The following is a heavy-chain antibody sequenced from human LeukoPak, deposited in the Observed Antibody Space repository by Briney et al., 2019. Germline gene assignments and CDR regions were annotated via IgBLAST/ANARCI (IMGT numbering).Heavy chain of an antibody. CDR1: GYTFTGYY. V-gene: IGHV1-2*02. Sequence: ASVKVSCKASGYTFTGYYMHWVRQAPGQGLEWMGWINPNSGGTNYAQKFQGRVTMTRDTSISTAYMELSRLRSDDTAVYYCARDAAAAGTYYYCGMDVWGQGTTVTVSS. D-gene: IGHD6-13*01. J-gene: IGHJ6*02. CDR2: INPNSGGT. CDR3: ARDAAAAGTYYYCGMDV.